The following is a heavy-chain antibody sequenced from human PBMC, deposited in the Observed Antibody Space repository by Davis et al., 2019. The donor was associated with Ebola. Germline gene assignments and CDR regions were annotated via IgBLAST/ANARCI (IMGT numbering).Heavy chain of an antibody. J-gene: IGHJ4*02. CDR1: AESFSGYY. Sequence: GSLRLSCAVYAESFSGYYWTWIRQPPGKGLEWIGEISRTGSTNYKPSLKSRVTISVDTSKNQFSLKLSSVTAADTAVYYCARGPRYDLWSGLIMLGPHLDNWGQGTLVTVSS. V-gene: IGHV4-34*01. CDR3: ARGPRYDLWSGLIMLGPHLDN. CDR2: ISRTGST. D-gene: IGHD3-3*01.